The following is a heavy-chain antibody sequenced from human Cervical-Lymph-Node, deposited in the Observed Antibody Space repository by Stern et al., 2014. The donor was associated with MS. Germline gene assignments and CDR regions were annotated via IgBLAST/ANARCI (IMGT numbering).Heavy chain of an antibody. J-gene: IGHJ4*02. CDR2: IIPIFGTA. D-gene: IGHD5-12*01. CDR1: GGTFSTDK. CDR3: ARLGSGYDSSYLDF. Sequence: QVQLVQSGSEAKKPGSSVKVSCKVSGGTFSTDKISWVRQAPGQGLEWMGAIIPIFGTADYAQRFQDRVTISADESTSEVHMELSSLRSEDTGVYYCARLGSGYDSSYLDFWGQGTLVTVSS. V-gene: IGHV1-69*01.